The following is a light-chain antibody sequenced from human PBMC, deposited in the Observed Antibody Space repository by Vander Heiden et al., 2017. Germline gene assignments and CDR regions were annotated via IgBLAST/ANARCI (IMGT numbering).Light chain of an antibody. V-gene: IGLV3-25*03. J-gene: IGLJ1*01. CDR1: ALSDQF. Sequence: SSELTQSPSASVSPGQTARITCSGEALSDQFTYWYQQRPGQAPLLVIYRDTERPSGIPERFSGSTSGTTVTLTISGVQAEDEADYYCQSADNRANYVFGTGT. CDR2: RDT. CDR3: QSADNRANYV.